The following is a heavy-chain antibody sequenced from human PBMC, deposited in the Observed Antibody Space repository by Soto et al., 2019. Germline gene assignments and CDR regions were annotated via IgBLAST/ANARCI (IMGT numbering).Heavy chain of an antibody. J-gene: IGHJ6*03. D-gene: IGHD3-16*01. Sequence: EVQLVESGGGLVQPGGSLRLSCAASGFTFSDHYMDWVRQAPGKGLEWVGRTRNKANSYTTEYAASVKGRFTISRDDSKNSLYLQMNSLKTEDTAVYYCARDLAYYAYIWGSFNYYYMDVWGKGTTVTVSS. CDR2: TRNKANSYTT. CDR3: ARDLAYYAYIWGSFNYYYMDV. V-gene: IGHV3-72*01. CDR1: GFTFSDHY.